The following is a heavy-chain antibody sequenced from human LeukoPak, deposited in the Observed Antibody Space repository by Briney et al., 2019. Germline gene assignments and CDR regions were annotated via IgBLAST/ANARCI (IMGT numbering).Heavy chain of an antibody. CDR3: ARESPRSGYYYGDDAFDI. J-gene: IGHJ3*02. D-gene: IGHD3-22*01. CDR2: MNPNSGGT. V-gene: IGHV1-2*02. Sequence: ASVKVSCKASGYTFTDYSMHWVRQAPGQGLEWMGWMNPNSGGTNHAQTFQGRVTMTRDTSISTAYMELTSLRSDDTAVYYCARESPRSGYYYGDDAFDIWGQGQWSPSPQ. CDR1: GYTFTDYS.